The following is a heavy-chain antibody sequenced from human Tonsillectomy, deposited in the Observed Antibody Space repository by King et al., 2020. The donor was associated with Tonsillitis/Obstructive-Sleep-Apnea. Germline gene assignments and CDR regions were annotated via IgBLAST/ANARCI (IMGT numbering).Heavy chain of an antibody. CDR1: GFTFSNYA. J-gene: IGHJ4*02. CDR2: ISSSGGST. V-gene: IGHV3-23*04. D-gene: IGHD6-19*01. Sequence: VQLVESGGDLVQPGGSLRLSCAASGFTFSNYAMTWVRQAPGKGLEWVSAISSSGGSTYYADAVKGRFTISRDNSKNTLYLQMNSLRAEDTAVYYCARRGGIAVAASDYWGQGTLVTVSS. CDR3: ARRGGIAVAASDY.